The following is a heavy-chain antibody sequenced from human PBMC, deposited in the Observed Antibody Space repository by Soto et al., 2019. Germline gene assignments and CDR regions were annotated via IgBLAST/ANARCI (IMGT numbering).Heavy chain of an antibody. D-gene: IGHD3-3*01. J-gene: IGHJ6*02. V-gene: IGHV3-53*01. Sequence: GGSLRLSCAASGFTVSSNYMSWVRQAPGKGLEWVSVIYSGGSTYYADSVKGRFTISRDNSKNTLYLQMNSLRAEDTAVYCCASGPSPPYYDFWSGSGSNYYGMDVWGQGT. CDR1: GFTVSSNY. CDR3: ASGPSPPYYDFWSGSGSNYYGMDV. CDR2: IYSGGST.